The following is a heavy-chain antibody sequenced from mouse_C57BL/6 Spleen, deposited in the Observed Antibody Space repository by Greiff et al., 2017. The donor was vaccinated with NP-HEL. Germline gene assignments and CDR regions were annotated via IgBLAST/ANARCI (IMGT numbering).Heavy chain of an antibody. V-gene: IGHV1-69*01. CDR2: IDPSDSYT. Sequence: QVQLQQPGAELVMPGASVKLSCKASGYTFTSYWMHWVKQRPGQGLEWIGEIDPSDSYTNYNQKFKGKSTLTVDKSSSTAYMQLSSLTSEDSAVYYCARVSYSNSYYFDDWGKGTTLTVAS. J-gene: IGHJ2*01. CDR1: GYTFTSYW. CDR3: ARVSYSNSYYFDD. D-gene: IGHD2-5*01.